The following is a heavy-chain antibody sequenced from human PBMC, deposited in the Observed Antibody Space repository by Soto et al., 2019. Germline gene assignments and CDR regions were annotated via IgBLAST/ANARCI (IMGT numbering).Heavy chain of an antibody. CDR2: ISGSGGST. CDR1: GFTFSSYA. J-gene: IGHJ3*02. V-gene: IGHV3-23*01. Sequence: GGSLRLSCAASGFTFSSYAMSWVRQAPGKGLEWVSAISGSGGSTYYADSVKGRFTISRDNSKNTLYLQMNSLRAEDTAVYYCAKDYLRYFDWLGAFDIWGQGTMVTVSS. CDR3: AKDYLRYFDWLGAFDI. D-gene: IGHD3-9*01.